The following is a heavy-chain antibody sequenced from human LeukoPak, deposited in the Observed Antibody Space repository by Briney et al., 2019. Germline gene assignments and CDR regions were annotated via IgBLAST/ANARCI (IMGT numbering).Heavy chain of an antibody. CDR2: VTANADTT. CDR3: AKSAYYDDSGYYVDY. V-gene: IGHV3-23*01. D-gene: IGHD3-22*01. CDR1: GFTFSGYA. J-gene: IGHJ4*02. Sequence: PAGSLRLSCAVSGFTFSGYAMSWVRQAPGKGLEWVSLVTANADTTYYTDSVRRRSTITRDNSQKPVYLKMNSLRGDDTAVYYCAKSAYYDDSGYYVDYWGQGTLVTVSS.